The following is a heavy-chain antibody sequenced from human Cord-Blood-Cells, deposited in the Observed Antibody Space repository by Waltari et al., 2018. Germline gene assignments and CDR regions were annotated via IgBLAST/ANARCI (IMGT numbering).Heavy chain of an antibody. D-gene: IGHD3-10*01. CDR1: GGSFRGSY. V-gene: IGHV4-34*01. CDR3: ARGSPAGWVVPSGYYYYGMDV. CDR2: INHSGST. J-gene: IGHJ6*02. Sequence: QVQLPQWGAGLLKPSETLSLPCAVYGGSFRGSYWSWIRQPPGKGWEWIREINHSGSTNYNPSLKSRVTISVDTSKNQFSLKLSSVTAADTAVYYCARGSPAGWVVPSGYYYYGMDVWGQGTTVTVSS.